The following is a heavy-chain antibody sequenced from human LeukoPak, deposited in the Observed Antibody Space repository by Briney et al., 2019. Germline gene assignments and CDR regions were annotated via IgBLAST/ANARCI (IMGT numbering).Heavy chain of an antibody. Sequence: GGSLRLSCAASGFTFSSYEMNWVRQAPGKGLEWVSYISSSGSTIYYADSVRGRFTISRDNSKNTLYLQMDSLRGEDTAVYYCARCTTGKTFGSLREIKKSREIDYWGQGTLVTVSS. CDR1: GFTFSSYE. CDR2: ISSSGSTI. V-gene: IGHV3-48*03. CDR3: ARCTTGKTFGSLREIKKSREIDY. J-gene: IGHJ4*02. D-gene: IGHD1-1*01.